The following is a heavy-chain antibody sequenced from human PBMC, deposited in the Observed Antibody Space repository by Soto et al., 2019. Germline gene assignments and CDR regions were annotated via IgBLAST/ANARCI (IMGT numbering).Heavy chain of an antibody. Sequence: LRLSCAASGFTFDDYGMSWVRQAPGKGLEWVSGINWNGGSTGYADSVKGRFTISRDNAKNSLYLQMNSLRAEDTALYYCARRSYSSRFYPSGMDVWGQGTMVTVSS. CDR2: INWNGGST. J-gene: IGHJ6*02. CDR1: GFTFDDYG. CDR3: ARRSYSSRFYPSGMDV. D-gene: IGHD6-13*01. V-gene: IGHV3-20*04.